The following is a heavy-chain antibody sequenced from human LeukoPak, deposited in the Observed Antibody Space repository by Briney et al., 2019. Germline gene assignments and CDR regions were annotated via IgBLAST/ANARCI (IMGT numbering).Heavy chain of an antibody. CDR3: ASGEGCSSNSSTLDY. CDR2: IIPFLDIT. Sequence: SVKVSCKASGGTLSNYAISWVRQAPGQGLEWMGRIIPFLDITDYAQKFQGRVTISADKSTNTAYMELSSLRSEDTAVFYCASGEGCSSNSSTLDYGGQGTLVTVSS. V-gene: IGHV1-69*04. CDR1: GGTLSNYA. D-gene: IGHD2-2*01. J-gene: IGHJ4*02.